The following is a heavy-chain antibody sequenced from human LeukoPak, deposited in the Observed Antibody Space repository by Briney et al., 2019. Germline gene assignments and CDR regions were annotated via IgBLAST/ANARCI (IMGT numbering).Heavy chain of an antibody. D-gene: IGHD2/OR15-2a*01. Sequence: GGSLRLSCAASGFTFSSYSMNWVRQAPGKGLEWVSSTSSSSSYIYYADSVKGRSTISRDNSKNTLYLQMNSLRAEDTAVYYCAREFFSLYYFDYWGQGTLVTVSS. J-gene: IGHJ4*02. CDR1: GFTFSSYS. CDR2: TSSSSSYI. V-gene: IGHV3-21*01. CDR3: AREFFSLYYFDY.